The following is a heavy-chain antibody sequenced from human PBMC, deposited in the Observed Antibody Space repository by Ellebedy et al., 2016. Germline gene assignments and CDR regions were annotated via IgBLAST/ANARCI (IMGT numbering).Heavy chain of an antibody. CDR1: GYTFTSYY. V-gene: IGHV1-46*01. CDR2: INPSGGST. CDR3: TSKGSGSYYDY. D-gene: IGHD3-10*01. Sequence: ASVKVSCKASGYTFTSYYMHWVRQAPGQGLEWTGIINPSGGSTSYAQKFQGRVTMTRDTSTSTVYMELSSLRSEDTAVYYCTSKGSGSYYDYWGQGTLVTVSS. J-gene: IGHJ4*02.